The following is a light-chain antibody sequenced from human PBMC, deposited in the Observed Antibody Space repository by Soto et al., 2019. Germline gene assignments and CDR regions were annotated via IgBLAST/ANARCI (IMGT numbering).Light chain of an antibody. CDR2: DVS. CDR1: SSDVGGYNY. CDR3: SSYTRSTTHVV. Sequence: QSALTQPASVSGSPGQSITISCTGTSSDVGGYNYVSWYQQHPDKAPKLMIYDVSNRPSGVSNRFSGSKSGNTASLTISGLEAQDESDYYCSSYTRSTTHVVFGGGTKLTVL. J-gene: IGLJ2*01. V-gene: IGLV2-14*01.